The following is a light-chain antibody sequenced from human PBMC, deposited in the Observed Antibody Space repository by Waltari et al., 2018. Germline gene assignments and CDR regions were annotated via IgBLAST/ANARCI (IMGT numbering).Light chain of an antibody. J-gene: IGLJ3*02. CDR3: GTWESSLSAWV. CDR1: SSPIGNNA. CDR2: DSH. Sequence: QSVLTQPPSVSAAPGQQVTISCSGSSSPIGNNAVSWYQQPPGAAPKLLIYDSHKRRSGVPDRFSGAKSGASATLGRTGLRTGDEADYYCGTWESSLSAWVFGGGTKLTVL. V-gene: IGLV1-51*01.